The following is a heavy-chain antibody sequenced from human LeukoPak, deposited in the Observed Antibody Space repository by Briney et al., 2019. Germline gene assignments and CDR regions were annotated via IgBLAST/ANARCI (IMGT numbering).Heavy chain of an antibody. D-gene: IGHD2-21*02. Sequence: GGSLRPSCAASGFTFSNAWMSWVRQAPGKGPEWVGRIKSKTDGGTTDYAAPVKGRFTISRDDSKNTLYLQMNSLKTEDTAVYYCTTDLGSIAYCGGDCYLQWGQGTLVTVSS. V-gene: IGHV3-15*01. CDR2: IKSKTDGGTT. J-gene: IGHJ4*02. CDR1: GFTFSNAW. CDR3: TTDLGSIAYCGGDCYLQ.